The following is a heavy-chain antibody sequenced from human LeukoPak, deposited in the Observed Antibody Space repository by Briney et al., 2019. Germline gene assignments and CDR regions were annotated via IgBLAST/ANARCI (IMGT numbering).Heavy chain of an antibody. Sequence: GASVKVSCKASGYTFSSYAINWVRQAPGQGLEWMGWINTNTGNPTYAQGFTGRFVFSLDTSVTTAYLQISSLKAEDTAVYYCGRHSDRVLGNLYYYYGMDVWGQGTTVTVSS. CDR1: GYTFSSYA. CDR3: GRHSDRVLGNLYYYYGMDV. J-gene: IGHJ6*02. CDR2: INTNTGNP. D-gene: IGHD3-3*02. V-gene: IGHV7-4-1*02.